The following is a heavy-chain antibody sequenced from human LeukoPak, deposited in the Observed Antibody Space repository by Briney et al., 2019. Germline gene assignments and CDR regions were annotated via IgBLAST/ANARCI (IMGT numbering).Heavy chain of an antibody. CDR2: ISSSGSTI. CDR3: ARVQDCSSTSCHFGSFDY. D-gene: IGHD2-2*01. Sequence: KPGGSLRLSCAASGFTFSDYYMSWIRQAPGKGLEWVSYISSSGSTIYYADSVKGRFTISRDNAKNSLYLQMNSLRAEDTAVYYCARVQDCSSTSCHFGSFDYWGQGTLVTVSS. V-gene: IGHV3-11*04. CDR1: GFTFSDYY. J-gene: IGHJ4*02.